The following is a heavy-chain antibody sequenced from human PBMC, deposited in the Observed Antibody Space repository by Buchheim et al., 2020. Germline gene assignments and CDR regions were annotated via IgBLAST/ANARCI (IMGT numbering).Heavy chain of an antibody. CDR2: INDDGSSR. Sequence: EVQLVESGGGLVQPGGSLRLSCAASGFTFSRHWMHWVRQPPGKGLVWVSRINDDGSSRDYADSVKGRFTISRDNAKNTLYLQMDSLRAEDTAVYYCARERRWEDFDYWGQGTL. V-gene: IGHV3-74*01. CDR3: ARERRWEDFDY. D-gene: IGHD1-26*01. CDR1: GFTFSRHW. J-gene: IGHJ4*02.